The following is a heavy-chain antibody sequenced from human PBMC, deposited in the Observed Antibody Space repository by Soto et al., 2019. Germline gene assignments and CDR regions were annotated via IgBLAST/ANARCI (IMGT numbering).Heavy chain of an antibody. V-gene: IGHV3-23*01. CDR3: ANLVPPARWLQNAEREFDY. Sequence: GGSLRLSCAASGFTFSSYAMSWVRQAPGKGLEWVSAISGSGGSTYYADSVKGRFTISRDNSKNTLYLQMNSLRAEDTAVYYCANLVPPARWLQNAEREFDYWGQGTLVTVSS. J-gene: IGHJ4*02. CDR1: GFTFSSYA. CDR2: ISGSGGST. D-gene: IGHD5-12*01.